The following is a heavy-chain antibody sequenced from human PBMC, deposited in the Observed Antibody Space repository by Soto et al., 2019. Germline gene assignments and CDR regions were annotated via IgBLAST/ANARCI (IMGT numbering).Heavy chain of an antibody. Sequence: QVPLVQSGAEVKKPGASVKVSCKASGYTFTGYYIHWVRQAPGQGLEWMGWINPNSGGTNYAQKFQGWVTMTRDTSISTAYMELSRLRSGDTAVYYCARDHQKTTVTTRSFWYFGLWGRGTLVTVSS. V-gene: IGHV1-2*04. CDR1: GYTFTGYY. J-gene: IGHJ2*01. CDR2: INPNSGGT. CDR3: ARDHQKTTVTTRSFWYFGL. D-gene: IGHD4-17*01.